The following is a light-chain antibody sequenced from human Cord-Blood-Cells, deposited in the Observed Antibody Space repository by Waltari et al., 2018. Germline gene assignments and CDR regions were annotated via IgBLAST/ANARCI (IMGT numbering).Light chain of an antibody. CDR3: SSYTSSSTWV. CDR2: DVS. CDR1: SSDVGGYNY. J-gene: IGLJ3*02. Sequence: QSALTQPASVSGSPGQSITISCTGTSSDVGGYNYVSWYQQHLGKAPKLMIYDVSKRPSGVSNRFSGSKSGTTASLTISGLQAEDEADYYCSSYTSSSTWVFGGGTKLTVL. V-gene: IGLV2-14*01.